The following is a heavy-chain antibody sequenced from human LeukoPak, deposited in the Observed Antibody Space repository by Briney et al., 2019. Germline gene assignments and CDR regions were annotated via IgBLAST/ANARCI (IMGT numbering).Heavy chain of an antibody. Sequence: SQTLSLTCTVSGGSISSGDYYWSWIRQPPGKGLEWIGYIYYIGNTFYNPSLKSRVTISVDTSKNQFSLKLSSVTAADTAVYYCARQAVHSGSTYYFDYWGQGTLVTVSS. CDR2: IYYIGNT. V-gene: IGHV4-30-4*01. D-gene: IGHD6-19*01. J-gene: IGHJ4*02. CDR1: GGSISSGDYY. CDR3: ARQAVHSGSTYYFDY.